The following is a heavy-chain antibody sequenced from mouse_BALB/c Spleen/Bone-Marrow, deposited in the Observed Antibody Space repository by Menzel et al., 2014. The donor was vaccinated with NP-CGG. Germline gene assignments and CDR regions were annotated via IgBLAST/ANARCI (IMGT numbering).Heavy chain of an antibody. D-gene: IGHD1-1*01. J-gene: IGHJ4*01. CDR1: GYSFTGYN. V-gene: IGHV1-39*01. Sequence: VQLQQSGPELEKPGASVKISCKASGYSFTGYNINWVKQSNGKSLEWIGNIDPYYGGTSYNQKFKGKATLTVDKSSSTAYMQLKSLTSEDSAVYYCARRGTYGSSPYDYAMDYWGQGTSVTVSS. CDR2: IDPYYGGT. CDR3: ARRGTYGSSPYDYAMDY.